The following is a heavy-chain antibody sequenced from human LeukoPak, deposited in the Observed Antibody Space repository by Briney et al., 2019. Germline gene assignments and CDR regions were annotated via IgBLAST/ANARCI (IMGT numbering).Heavy chain of an antibody. CDR2: INHSGST. Sequence: SETLSLTCAVYGGSFSGYYWSWIRQPPGKGLEWIGEINHSGSTNYNPSLKSRVTILVDTSKNQFSLKLSSVTAADTAVYYCARSRIAAAWYLDYWGQGTLVTVSS. V-gene: IGHV4-34*01. CDR1: GGSFSGYY. D-gene: IGHD6-13*01. J-gene: IGHJ4*02. CDR3: ARSRIAAAWYLDY.